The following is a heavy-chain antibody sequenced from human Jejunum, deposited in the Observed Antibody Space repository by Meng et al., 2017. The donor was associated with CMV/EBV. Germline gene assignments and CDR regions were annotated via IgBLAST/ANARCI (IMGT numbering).Heavy chain of an antibody. Sequence: CSGSGGSVNSGSSYWTWIRQPPGKGLEWIGYIYYGTTNYNPSLQSRVTISGDASKNQFSLKLTSVTAADTAVYFCARGGHWSRYFPDWGQGHLVTVSS. CDR3: ARGGHWSRYFPD. CDR1: GGSVNSGSSY. J-gene: IGHJ4*02. V-gene: IGHV4-61*01. D-gene: IGHD1-1*01. CDR2: IYYGTT.